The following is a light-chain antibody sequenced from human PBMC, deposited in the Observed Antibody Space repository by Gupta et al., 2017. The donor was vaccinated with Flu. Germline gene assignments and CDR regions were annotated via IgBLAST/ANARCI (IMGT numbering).Light chain of an antibody. CDR3: CSYAGSSTVV. V-gene: IGLV2-23*02. J-gene: IGLJ3*02. CDR2: EVN. Sequence: SITISCTGTTSDVGSYRFVSWYQHHPGKAPKLMIYEVNKRPSGVSDRFSGSKSGNTASLTISGLQAEDEADYYCCSYAGSSTVVFGGGTKVTVL. CDR1: TSDVGSYRF.